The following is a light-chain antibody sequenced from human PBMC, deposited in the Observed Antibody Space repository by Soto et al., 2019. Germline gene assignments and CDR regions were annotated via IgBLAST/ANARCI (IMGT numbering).Light chain of an antibody. CDR2: GES. V-gene: IGKV3-20*01. CDR1: QSVTGTY. Sequence: EIVLTQSPGTLSLSPGDRATLSCRASQSVTGTYLAWYQHKPGQAPRLLIYGESIRATGIPDRFSGSGSGTAFPLTISRLEPEDFAVYYCQQYGSPLWTFGQGTKVEI. J-gene: IGKJ1*01. CDR3: QQYGSPLWT.